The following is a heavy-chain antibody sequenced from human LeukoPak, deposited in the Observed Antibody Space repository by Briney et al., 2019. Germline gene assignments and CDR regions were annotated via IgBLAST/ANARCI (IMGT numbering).Heavy chain of an antibody. CDR3: ARGGRDGYSQESDY. J-gene: IGHJ4*02. CDR1: GGSISSHY. V-gene: IGHV4-59*11. Sequence: SETLSLTCTVSGGSISSHYWSWIRQPPGKGLEWIGYIYYSGSTNYNPSLNSRVTISVDTSKNQFSLKLSSVTASDTAGNYCARGGRDGYSQESDYWGQGTLVTVSS. CDR2: IYYSGST. D-gene: IGHD5-24*01.